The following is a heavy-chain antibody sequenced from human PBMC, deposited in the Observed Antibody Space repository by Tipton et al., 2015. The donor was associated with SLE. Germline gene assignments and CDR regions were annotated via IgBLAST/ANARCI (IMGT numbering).Heavy chain of an antibody. CDR1: GFTFSDST. CDR3: AKDVGDFGSGSHIDY. J-gene: IGHJ4*02. V-gene: IGHV3-73*01. CDR2: IRRKAEDYAT. D-gene: IGHD3-3*01. Sequence: SLRLSCAASGFTFSDSTIHWVRQASGKGLEWVGRIRRKAEDYATAFDVSVKGRFTISRDNSKNTLYLQMSSLRAEDTAIYYCAKDVGDFGSGSHIDYWGQGTLVTVSS.